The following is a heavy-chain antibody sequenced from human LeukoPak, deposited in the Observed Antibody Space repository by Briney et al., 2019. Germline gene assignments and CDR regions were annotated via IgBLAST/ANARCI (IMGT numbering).Heavy chain of an antibody. CDR3: ARDSPLEYSNSARGFDY. CDR2: ISGYNGNT. CDR1: GYIFSSYG. D-gene: IGHD6-6*01. J-gene: IGHJ4*02. V-gene: IGHV1-18*01. Sequence: ASVKVSCEASGYIFSSYGISWVRQAPGQGLEWMGWISGYNGNTNYAEKFQGRVTMTTETSTSTAYMEWRSLRSDDTAVYYCARDSPLEYSNSARGFDYWGRGTLVTVSS.